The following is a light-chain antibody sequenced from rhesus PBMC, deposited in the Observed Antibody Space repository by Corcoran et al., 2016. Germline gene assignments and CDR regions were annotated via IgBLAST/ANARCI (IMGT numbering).Light chain of an antibody. CDR1: QDIVFW. V-gene: IGKV1-21*01. Sequence: DIQMTQSPSSLSASVGDRVTITCRASQDIVFWLAWYQQKPGKAPKLLIYKASSLQSGVPSRFSGRGSGTDFTLTISGLRPEDFATYYCQQYNSAPFTFGPGTKLYIK. CDR3: QQYNSAPFT. J-gene: IGKJ3*01. CDR2: KAS.